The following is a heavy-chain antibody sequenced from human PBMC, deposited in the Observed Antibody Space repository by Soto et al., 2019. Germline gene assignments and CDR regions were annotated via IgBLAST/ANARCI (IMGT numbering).Heavy chain of an antibody. CDR2: INPNSGGT. Sequence: ASVKVSCKASGYTFTGYYMHWVRQAPGQVLEWMGWINPNSGGTNYAQKFQGRVTMTRDTSISTAYMELSRLRSDDTAVYYCARLGKFGSGSYYDAFDIWGQGTMVTVSS. CDR1: GYTFTGYY. V-gene: IGHV1-2*02. D-gene: IGHD3-10*01. J-gene: IGHJ3*02. CDR3: ARLGKFGSGSYYDAFDI.